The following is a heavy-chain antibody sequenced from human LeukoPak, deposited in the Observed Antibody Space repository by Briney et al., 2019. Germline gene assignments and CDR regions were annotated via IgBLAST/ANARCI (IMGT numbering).Heavy chain of an antibody. J-gene: IGHJ4*02. CDR1: GFSLSTSAVG. CDR3: ARRYDSSGYYLSYYFDY. D-gene: IGHD3-22*01. V-gene: IGHV2-5*02. CDR2: IYWDDDK. Sequence: SGPTLVNPTQTLTLTCTFSGFSLSTSAVGVGWIRQPPGKALEWLALIYWDDDKRYSPSLKSRLTITKDTSKNQVVLTMTNMDPVDTATYYCARRYDSSGYYLSYYFDYWGQGTLVTVSS.